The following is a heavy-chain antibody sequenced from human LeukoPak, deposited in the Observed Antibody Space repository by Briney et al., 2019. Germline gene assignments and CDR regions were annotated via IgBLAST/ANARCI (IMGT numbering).Heavy chain of an antibody. CDR1: GFTFDDYS. V-gene: IGHV3-9*01. Sequence: GGSLRLSCAASGFTFDDYSMHRVRQAPGKGLEWVSGISWNSGSAGYADSVKGRFTISRDSAKNSLYLQMNSLRTEDTALYYCAKDRTYSAYAALDYWGQGTLVTVSS. CDR2: ISWNSGSA. D-gene: IGHD5-12*01. CDR3: AKDRTYSAYAALDY. J-gene: IGHJ4*02.